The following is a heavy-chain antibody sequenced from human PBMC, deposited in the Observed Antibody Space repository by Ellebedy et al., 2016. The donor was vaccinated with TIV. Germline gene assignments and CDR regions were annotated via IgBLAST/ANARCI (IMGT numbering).Heavy chain of an antibody. Sequence: GESLKISCAAFGFTFSDYYMSWIRQAPGKGLEWVSYISSSGSTIYYADSVKGRFTISRDNTKNSLYLQMNSLRAEDTAVYYCAKDPGYSSSWYADYWGQGTLITVSS. CDR2: ISSSGSTI. CDR1: GFTFSDYY. D-gene: IGHD6-13*01. CDR3: AKDPGYSSSWYADY. J-gene: IGHJ4*02. V-gene: IGHV3-11*01.